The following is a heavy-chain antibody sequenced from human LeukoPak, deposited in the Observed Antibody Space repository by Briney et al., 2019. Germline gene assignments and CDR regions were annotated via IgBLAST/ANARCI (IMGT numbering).Heavy chain of an antibody. CDR3: ARGGGTLQWLNWFDP. Sequence: ASVTVSCKAYGYTFTSYYMHWVRQAPGQGLEWMGIINPSGGSTSYAQKFQGRVTMTRDTSTSTVYMELSSLRSEDTAVYYCARGGGTLQWLNWFDPWGQGTLVTVSS. CDR2: INPSGGST. D-gene: IGHD6-19*01. CDR1: GYTFTSYY. V-gene: IGHV1-46*01. J-gene: IGHJ5*02.